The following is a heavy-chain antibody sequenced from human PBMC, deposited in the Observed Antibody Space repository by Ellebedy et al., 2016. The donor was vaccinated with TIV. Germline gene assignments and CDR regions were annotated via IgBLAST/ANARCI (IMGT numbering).Heavy chain of an antibody. J-gene: IGHJ1*01. V-gene: IGHV1-69*13. Sequence: SVKVSCKASGGIFRSFSISWVRQAPGQGLEWMGGIIAIFGTTNYGQKFQGRLTITAAESKNTAYMELSSLRSDDTAVYYLARDNHYYVQYFQHWGQGTLVTVSS. CDR1: GGIFRSFS. CDR3: ARDNHYYVQYFQH. CDR2: IIAIFGTT. D-gene: IGHD3-10*02.